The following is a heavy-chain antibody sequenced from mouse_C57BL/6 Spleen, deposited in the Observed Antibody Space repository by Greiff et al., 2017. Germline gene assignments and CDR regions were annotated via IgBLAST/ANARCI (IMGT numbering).Heavy chain of an antibody. J-gene: IGHJ4*01. D-gene: IGHD2-5*01. CDR3: ASPYSNHYAMDY. V-gene: IGHV3-6*01. Sequence: EVKLQESGPGLVKPSQSLSLTCSVTGYSITSGYYWNWLRQFPGNKLEWMGYISYDGSNNYNPSLKNRISITRDTSKNQFFLKLNSVTTEDIATYYCASPYSNHYAMDYWGQGTSVTVSS. CDR1: GYSITSGYY. CDR2: ISYDGSN.